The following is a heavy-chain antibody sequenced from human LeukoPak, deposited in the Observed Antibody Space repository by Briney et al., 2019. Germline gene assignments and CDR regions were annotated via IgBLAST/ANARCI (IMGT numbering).Heavy chain of an antibody. CDR2: ISYSGTS. V-gene: IGHV4-59*08. Sequence: SETLSLTCTLSGGSLSTDFWNWVRQSPEKELEWIPSISYSGTSFYNPSLFGRVTISADPSKNQISLEVKSVTAADTAVYYCARHNFFDVWGQGLLVAVPS. CDR1: GGSLSTDF. CDR3: ARHNFFDV. J-gene: IGHJ4*02.